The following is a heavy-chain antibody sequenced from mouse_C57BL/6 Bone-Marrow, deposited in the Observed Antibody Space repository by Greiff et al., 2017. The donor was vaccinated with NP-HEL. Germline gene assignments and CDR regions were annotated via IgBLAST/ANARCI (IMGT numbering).Heavy chain of an antibody. CDR2: ISNGGGST. Sequence: EVQRVESGGGLVQPGGSLKLSCAASGFTFSDYYMYWVRQTPEKRLEWVAYISNGGGSTYYPDTVKGRFTISRDNAKNTLYLQMSRLKSEDTAMYYCARRFGWYFDVWGTGTTVTVSS. CDR1: GFTFSDYY. CDR3: ARRFGWYFDV. V-gene: IGHV5-12*01. J-gene: IGHJ1*03.